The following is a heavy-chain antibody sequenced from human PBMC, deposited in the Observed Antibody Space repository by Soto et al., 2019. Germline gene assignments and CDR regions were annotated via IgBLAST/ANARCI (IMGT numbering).Heavy chain of an antibody. CDR1: GFTFSSYA. J-gene: IGHJ5*02. D-gene: IGHD6-19*01. V-gene: IGHV3-64D*08. CDR3: VIGSSGWYDGNWIHP. CDR2: ISSNGGST. Sequence: PGGSLRLSCSASGFTFSSYAMHWVRQAPGKGLEYVSAISSNGGSTYYADSAKGRFTISRDNSKNTLYLQMSSLRAEDTAVYYCVIGSSGWYDGNWIHPWGQGTLVTVSS.